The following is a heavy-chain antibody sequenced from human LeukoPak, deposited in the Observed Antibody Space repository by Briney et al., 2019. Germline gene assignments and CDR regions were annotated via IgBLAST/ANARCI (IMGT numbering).Heavy chain of an antibody. Sequence: SETLSLTCTVSGGSISSHYGSWIRQPPGKGLECIGYIYYDGNTNYNLSLKSRVTISVDTSKNQFSLRLTSVTAADTAVYYCARGGWYHDFWGQGTLVTVSS. CDR3: ARGGWYHDF. D-gene: IGHD2-2*01. CDR2: IYYDGNT. V-gene: IGHV4-59*11. CDR1: GGSISSHY. J-gene: IGHJ4*02.